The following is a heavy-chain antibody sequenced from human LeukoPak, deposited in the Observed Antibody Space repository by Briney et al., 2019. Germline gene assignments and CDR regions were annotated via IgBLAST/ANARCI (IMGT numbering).Heavy chain of an antibody. CDR2: LYYGVST. D-gene: IGHD4-17*01. V-gene: IGHV3-53*01. Sequence: QPGGSLRLSCVVSGFTFSGDYISWFRQAPGKGLEWVSVLYYGVSTFYKDSVKGRFTTSGDNFKDTVYLQMNSLRAEDTAVYYCARGRQNYGDYPYWGQGTLVTVSS. CDR1: GFTFSGDY. CDR3: ARGRQNYGDYPY. J-gene: IGHJ4*02.